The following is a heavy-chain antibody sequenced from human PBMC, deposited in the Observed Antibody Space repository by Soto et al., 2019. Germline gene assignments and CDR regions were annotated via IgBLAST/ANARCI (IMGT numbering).Heavy chain of an antibody. Sequence: PSETLSLTCTVSGDSSVSSSSYYWGWIRQPPGKGLEWIGSIYYTGNTFYSPSFRSRLTISVDTSKRQFSLKLRSVTAADTATYYCASEVSSTDGMDVWGQGTTVTVSS. CDR2: IYYTGNT. V-gene: IGHV4-39*01. J-gene: IGHJ6*02. CDR1: GDSSVSSSSYY. CDR3: ASEVSSTDGMDV. D-gene: IGHD2-15*01.